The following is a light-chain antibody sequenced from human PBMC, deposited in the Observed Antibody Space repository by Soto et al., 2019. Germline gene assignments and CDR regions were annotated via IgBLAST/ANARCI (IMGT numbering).Light chain of an antibody. CDR1: SSNIGAGYD. CDR2: GNS. CDR3: QSYESSLSGSV. Sequence: QSVLTQPPSVSGAPGQTVTISCTGSSSNIGAGYDVHWYQQLPGTAPKLLIYGNSNRPSGVPDRFSGSKSGTSASLAITGLQAEDEADYYCQSYESSLSGSVFGTGTKVTVL. V-gene: IGLV1-40*01. J-gene: IGLJ1*01.